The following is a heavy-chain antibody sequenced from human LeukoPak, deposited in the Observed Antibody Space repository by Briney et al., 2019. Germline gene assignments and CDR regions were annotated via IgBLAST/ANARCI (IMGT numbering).Heavy chain of an antibody. CDR1: GGTFISYA. CDR2: IIPIFGTA. CDR3: AASWGANDYYYYYGMDV. V-gene: IGHV1-69*13. J-gene: IGHJ6*04. Sequence: ASVKVSCKASGGTFISYAISWVRQAPGQGLEWMGGIIPIFGTAKYAQKFQGRVTITADESTSTAYMELSSLRSEDTAVYYCAASWGANDYYYYYGMDVWGKGTTVTVSS. D-gene: IGHD1-26*01.